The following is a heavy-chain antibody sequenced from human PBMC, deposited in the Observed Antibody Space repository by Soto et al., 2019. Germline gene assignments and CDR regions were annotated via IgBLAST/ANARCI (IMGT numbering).Heavy chain of an antibody. D-gene: IGHD2-2*01. Sequence: SVKVSCKASGGTFSSYAISWVRQAPGQGLEWMGGIIPIFGTANYAQKFQGRVTITADESTSTAYMELSSLRSEDTAVYYCARVYCSSTSCSIRGYYYYYYGMDVWGQGTTVTVSS. V-gene: IGHV1-69*13. CDR2: IIPIFGTA. CDR3: ARVYCSSTSCSIRGYYYYYYGMDV. CDR1: GGTFSSYA. J-gene: IGHJ6*02.